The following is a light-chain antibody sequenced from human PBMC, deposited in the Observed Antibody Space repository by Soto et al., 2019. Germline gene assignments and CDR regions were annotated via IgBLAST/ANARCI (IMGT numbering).Light chain of an antibody. J-gene: IGKJ5*01. Sequence: DIQMTQSPSSRSASVGDAFTITCRAIQDISDNLTWYQQKQGKAPRVLIYDVSNLEAGVPSRFSGSGSGTDFTFSISSLQPEDVATYYCQQYDDLPITFGQGTRLEIK. CDR2: DVS. V-gene: IGKV1-33*01. CDR1: QDISDN. CDR3: QQYDDLPIT.